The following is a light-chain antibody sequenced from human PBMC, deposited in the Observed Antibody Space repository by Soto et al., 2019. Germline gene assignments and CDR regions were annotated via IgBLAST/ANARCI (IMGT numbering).Light chain of an antibody. Sequence: QSVLTQPPSVSGAPGQRVTISCTGSSSNIGAGYDVHWYQQLPGTAPKLLIYGNSNRPSGVPDRFSGSKSGTSASLAITGLQAVDEADYYCQSYDSSLSGSYVFGTGNKLTVL. V-gene: IGLV1-40*01. J-gene: IGLJ1*01. CDR2: GNS. CDR3: QSYDSSLSGSYV. CDR1: SSNIGAGYD.